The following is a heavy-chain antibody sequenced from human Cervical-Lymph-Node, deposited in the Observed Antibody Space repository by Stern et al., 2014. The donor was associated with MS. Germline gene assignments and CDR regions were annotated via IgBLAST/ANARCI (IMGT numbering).Heavy chain of an antibody. CDR2: IYYGGNT. J-gene: IGHJ6*02. CDR3: TRHSTFAGGDGMDG. D-gene: IGHD3-16*01. V-gene: IGHV4-39*01. CDR1: GASISSGASFTTTTYY. Sequence: QLQLQESGPGLVKPSETLSLTCSVSGASISSGASFTTTTYYWAWVRQPPGKGLEWIGSIYYGGNTYYNPSLESRFTISMDTSKNQFSLKVNSVTAADTAVYYCTRHSTFAGGDGMDGWGQGTTVTVSS.